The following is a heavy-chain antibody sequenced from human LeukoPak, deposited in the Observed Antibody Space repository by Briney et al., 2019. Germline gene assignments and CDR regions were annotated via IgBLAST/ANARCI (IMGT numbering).Heavy chain of an antibody. V-gene: IGHV4-59*01. J-gene: IGHJ6*03. D-gene: IGHD1-26*01. CDR3: ARAAQGRSNKYYYYYYMDV. CDR2: IYYSGST. Sequence: SETLSLTCTVSGGSISSYYWSWIRQPPGKGLEWIGYIYYSGSTNYNPSLKSRVTISVDTSKNQFSLKLSSVTAADTAVYYCARAAQGRSNKYYYYYYMDVWDKGTTVTVSS. CDR1: GGSISSYY.